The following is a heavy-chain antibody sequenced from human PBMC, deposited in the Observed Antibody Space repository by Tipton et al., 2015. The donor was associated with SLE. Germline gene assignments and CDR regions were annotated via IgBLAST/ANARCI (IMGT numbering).Heavy chain of an antibody. Sequence: LRLSCAASGFTFSSYSMNWVRQAPGKGLEWIGRIYYSGSSYYNPSLKSRVTILVGTSKNQFSLKLSSVTAADTAVYYCARDPNGGYGSFDYWGLGALVTVSS. D-gene: IGHD7-27*01. J-gene: IGHJ4*02. CDR2: IYYSGSS. CDR3: ARDPNGGYGSFDY. CDR1: GFTFSSYS. V-gene: IGHV4-39*07.